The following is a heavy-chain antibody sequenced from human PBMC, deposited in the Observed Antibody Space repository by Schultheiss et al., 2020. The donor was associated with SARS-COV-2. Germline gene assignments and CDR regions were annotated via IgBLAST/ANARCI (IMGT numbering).Heavy chain of an antibody. CDR3: ARDRGGVVVPAERFDP. J-gene: IGHJ5*02. V-gene: IGHV1-18*01. Sequence: ASVKVSCKVSGYTFSSYGISWVRQAPGQGLEWMGWIAGYNGDTKYAQKFQDRATMTTDTSTSTAYMELRSLRSDDTAVYYCARDRGGVVVPAERFDPWGQGTLVTVSS. CDR2: IAGYNGDT. D-gene: IGHD2-2*01. CDR1: GYTFSSYG.